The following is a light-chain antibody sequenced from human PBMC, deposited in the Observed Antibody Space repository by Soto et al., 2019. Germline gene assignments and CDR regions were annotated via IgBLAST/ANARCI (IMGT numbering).Light chain of an antibody. V-gene: IGLV2-14*01. CDR3: SSYTSSSTLNYV. J-gene: IGLJ1*01. Sequence: QSVLTQPASVSGSPGQSTTISCTGTSSDVGGYSYVSWYQQHPGKAPKLMIYDVSNRPSGVSNRFSGSKSGNTASLTISGLQAEDEADYYCSSYTSSSTLNYVFGTGTKVTVL. CDR1: SSDVGGYSY. CDR2: DVS.